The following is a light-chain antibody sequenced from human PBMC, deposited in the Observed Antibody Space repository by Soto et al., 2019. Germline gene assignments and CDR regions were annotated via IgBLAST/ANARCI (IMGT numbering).Light chain of an antibody. CDR2: KAS. CDR3: QQYNTFPFT. CDR1: QSISSW. J-gene: IGKJ3*01. V-gene: IGKV1-5*03. Sequence: DIQMTQSPSALSASVGDRVTITCRASQSISSWLAWYQQKPGKAPNLLISKASSLESGVPSRFSGSGSGTEFTLTISSLQPYDFATYYCQQYNTFPFTFGPGTKVDIK.